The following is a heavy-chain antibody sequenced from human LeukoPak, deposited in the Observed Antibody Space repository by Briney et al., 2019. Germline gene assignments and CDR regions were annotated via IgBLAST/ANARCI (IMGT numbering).Heavy chain of an antibody. CDR2: INHSGNI. J-gene: IGHJ5*02. CDR1: GGSVTSTDYY. CDR3: ARQTRSTGNTANWFGP. V-gene: IGHV4-39*01. Sequence: PSETLSLTCTVSGGSVTSTDYYWGWIRQRPGKGLEWIVSINHSGNINYNAPLKSRVTISIDTSKNQFFLKLTDVTAADTAVYYCARQTRSTGNTANWFGPWGQGALVTVSS. D-gene: IGHD4-17*01.